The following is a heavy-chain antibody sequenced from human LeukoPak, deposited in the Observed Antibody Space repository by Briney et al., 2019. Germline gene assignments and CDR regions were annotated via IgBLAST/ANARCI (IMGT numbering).Heavy chain of an antibody. Sequence: PSETLSLTCTVSGGSIGSYYWGWIRQPPGKGLEWIGSINYNGNTNYNPSLKSRVTISVDTSKNQFSLNLSSVTAADRAVYYCARLGYGNRVSCYGWFDPWGQGTLVTVSS. CDR3: ARLGYGNRVSCYGWFDP. J-gene: IGHJ5*02. D-gene: IGHD2-2*01. CDR2: INYNGNT. V-gene: IGHV4-39*01. CDR1: GGSIGSYY.